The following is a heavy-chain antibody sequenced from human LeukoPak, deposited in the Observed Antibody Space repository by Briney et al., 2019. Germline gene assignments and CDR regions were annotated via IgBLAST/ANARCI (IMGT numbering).Heavy chain of an antibody. Sequence: PSQTLSLTCAVSGGSISSGGDSWSWIRQPPGKGLEWIGYIYHSGSTYYNPSLKSRVTISVDRSKNQFSLKLSSVTAADTAVYYCARDSQVGATGFDYWGQGTLVTVSS. CDR1: GGSISSGGDS. J-gene: IGHJ4*02. D-gene: IGHD1-26*01. CDR2: IYHSGST. V-gene: IGHV4-30-2*01. CDR3: ARDSQVGATGFDY.